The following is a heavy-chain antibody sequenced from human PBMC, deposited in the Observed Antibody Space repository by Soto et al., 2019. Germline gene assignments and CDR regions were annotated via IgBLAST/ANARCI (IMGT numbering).Heavy chain of an antibody. Sequence: QLQLQESGPGLVKPSETLSLTCTVSVGSISSSSYYWGWIRQPPGKGLEWIGSIYYSGSTYYNPSLKSRVTIPVDTSKNQFSLKLSSVTAADTAVYYCARELWFGELRDAFDIWGQGTMVNVSS. V-gene: IGHV4-39*01. J-gene: IGHJ3*02. CDR1: VGSISSSSYY. D-gene: IGHD3-10*01. CDR2: IYYSGST. CDR3: ARELWFGELRDAFDI.